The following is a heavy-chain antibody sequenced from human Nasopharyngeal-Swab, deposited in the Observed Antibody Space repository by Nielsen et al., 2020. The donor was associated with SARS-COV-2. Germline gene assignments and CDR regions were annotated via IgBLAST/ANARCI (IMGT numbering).Heavy chain of an antibody. J-gene: IGHJ5*02. Sequence: WIPQPPGKGLDWIGNIYYTGSTNYNPSLKSRVAISVDTPKNQFSLKLSSVTAADTAVYYCARALTGTSFFDPWGQGTLVTVSS. CDR2: IYYTGST. CDR3: ARALTGTSFFDP. D-gene: IGHD1-20*01. V-gene: IGHV4-59*01.